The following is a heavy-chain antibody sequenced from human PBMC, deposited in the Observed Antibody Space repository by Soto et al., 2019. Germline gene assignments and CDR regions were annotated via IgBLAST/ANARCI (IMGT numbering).Heavy chain of an antibody. CDR3: AKEGAGYYDSSPYDS. Sequence: EVQLLESGVGLVQPGGSLRLSCAASGFSFSTYAMSWVRQAPGKGLEWVSAIGASGGSTYYADSVKGRFTISRDNYKNTLYLQMNSLRAEDTAVYYCAKEGAGYYDSSPYDSWGQGTLVTVSS. J-gene: IGHJ5*01. CDR1: GFSFSTYA. CDR2: IGASGGST. D-gene: IGHD3-22*01. V-gene: IGHV3-23*01.